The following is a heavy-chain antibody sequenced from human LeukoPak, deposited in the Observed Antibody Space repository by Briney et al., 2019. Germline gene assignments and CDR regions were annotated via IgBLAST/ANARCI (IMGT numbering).Heavy chain of an antibody. CDR2: IIPILGIA. V-gene: IGHV1-69*04. CDR1: GGTFSSYA. CDR3: IRGFGIVGAVEEI. Sequence: GASVKVSCKASGGTFSSYAISWVRQAPGQGLEWMGRIIPILGIANYAQKFQGRVTITADKSTSTAYMELSSLRSEDTAVYYCIRGFGIVGAVEEIWGQGTLVTVSS. D-gene: IGHD1-26*01. J-gene: IGHJ4*02.